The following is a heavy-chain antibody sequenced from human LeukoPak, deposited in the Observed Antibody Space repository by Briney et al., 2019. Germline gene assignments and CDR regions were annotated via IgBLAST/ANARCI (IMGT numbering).Heavy chain of an antibody. CDR2: IYYSGST. CDR1: GGSISSGSYY. Sequence: SETLSLTCTVSGGSISSGSYYWSWIRQPPGKGLEWIGYIYYSGSTNYNPSLKSRVTISVDTSKNQFSLKLSSVTAADTAVYYCARAPIGYCSSAGCPDYYMDVWGKGTTVTVSS. CDR3: ARAPIGYCSSAGCPDYYMDV. D-gene: IGHD2-2*01. V-gene: IGHV4-61*01. J-gene: IGHJ6*03.